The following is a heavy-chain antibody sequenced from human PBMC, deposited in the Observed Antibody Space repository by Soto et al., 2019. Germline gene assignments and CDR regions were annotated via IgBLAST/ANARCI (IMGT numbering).Heavy chain of an antibody. V-gene: IGHV4-31*01. CDR1: GGSISSGGYY. CDR2: IYYSGST. Sequence: SETLSLTCTVSGGSISSGGYYWSWIRQHPGKGLEWIGYIYYSGSTYYNPSLKSQVTISVDTSKNQFSLKLSSVTAADTAVYYCARGARPGSYYYYYGMDVWGQGTTVTVSS. D-gene: IGHD6-6*01. J-gene: IGHJ6*02. CDR3: ARGARPGSYYYYYGMDV.